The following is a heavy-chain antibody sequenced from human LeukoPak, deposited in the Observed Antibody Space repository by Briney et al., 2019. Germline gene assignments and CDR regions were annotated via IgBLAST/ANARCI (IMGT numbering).Heavy chain of an antibody. CDR1: GYTFTSFG. CDR3: VRDPATVTIGSCFDS. V-gene: IGHV1-18*01. CDR2: ISGYNGKT. D-gene: IGHD4-17*01. J-gene: IGHJ4*02. Sequence: ASVKVSCKSSGYTFTSFGISWVRQAPGQGLEWTAWISGYNGKTNYAQKFQGRVTLTTDTPTNTAYMELTRLRPDDTAVYYCVRDPATVTIGSCFDSWGQGTLVTVSS.